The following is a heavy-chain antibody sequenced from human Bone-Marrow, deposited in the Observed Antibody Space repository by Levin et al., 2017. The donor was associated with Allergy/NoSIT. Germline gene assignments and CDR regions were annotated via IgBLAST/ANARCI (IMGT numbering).Heavy chain of an antibody. CDR3: ASLVQGEYNWFDP. CDR2: ISSSSSYI. V-gene: IGHV3-21*01. D-gene: IGHD3-10*01. J-gene: IGHJ5*02. Sequence: LSLTCAASGFTFSSSSMNWVRQAPGKGLEWVSSISSSSSYIYYADSVKGRFTISRDNAKNSLYLQMNSLRAEDTAVYYCASLVQGEYNWFDPWGQGTLVTVSS. CDR1: GFTFSSSS.